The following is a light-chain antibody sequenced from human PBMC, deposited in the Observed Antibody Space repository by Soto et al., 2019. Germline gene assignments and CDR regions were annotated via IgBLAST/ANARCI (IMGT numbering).Light chain of an antibody. V-gene: IGKV3D-11*02. Sequence: EIVLTQSPGTLSLSPGERATLSCRASQSVSSNLAWYQQKSGQAPRLLIYDASTRATGIPARFSGSGSGTEFTLTISSLEPEDFAVYYCQQRDYWQVTFGQGTRLEIK. CDR3: QQRDYWQVT. CDR2: DAS. CDR1: QSVSSN. J-gene: IGKJ5*01.